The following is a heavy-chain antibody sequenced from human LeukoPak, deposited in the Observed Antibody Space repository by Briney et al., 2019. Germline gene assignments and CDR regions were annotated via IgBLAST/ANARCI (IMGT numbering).Heavy chain of an antibody. CDR2: IYKGGTT. J-gene: IGHJ6*02. CDR1: GFPVGSYY. CDR3: ARGSGDILTGSSGMDV. D-gene: IGHD3-9*01. Sequence: PGGSLRLSCEASGFPVGSYYLTWVRQAPGKGLEWVSAIYKGGTTYYADSVKGRFTVSRDNSKNSFSLQMNSLSADDTAVYYCARGSGDILTGSSGMDVWGQGTTVTVSS. V-gene: IGHV3-53*01.